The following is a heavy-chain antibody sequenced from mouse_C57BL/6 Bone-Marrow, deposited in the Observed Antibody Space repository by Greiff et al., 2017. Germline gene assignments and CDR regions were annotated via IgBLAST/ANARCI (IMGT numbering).Heavy chain of an antibody. CDR2: IRSKSNNYAT. V-gene: IGHV10-1*01. CDR3: VRQSSPWYFDV. Sequence: EVQGVESGGGLVQPKGSLKLSCAASGFSFNTYAMNWVRQAPGKGLEWVARIRSKSNNYATYYADSVKDRFTISRDDSESMLYLQMNNLKTEDTAMYYCVRQSSPWYFDVWGTGTTVTVSS. D-gene: IGHD1-1*01. J-gene: IGHJ1*03. CDR1: GFSFNTYA.